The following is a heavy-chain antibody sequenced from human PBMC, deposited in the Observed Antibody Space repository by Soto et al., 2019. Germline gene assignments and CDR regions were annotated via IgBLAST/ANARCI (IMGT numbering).Heavy chain of an antibody. V-gene: IGHV4-59*01. CDR1: SGPISSYN. D-gene: IGHD3-10*01. CDR3: ARENYYALDY. J-gene: IGHJ4*02. Sequence: SETLSLTCTVSSGPISSYNWNWVRQPPGKGLEWIGFINYSGSTHYNPSLKSRVTISLDTSKNQFSLKLNSVTAADTAVYYYARENYYALDYWGPGTLVTVSS. CDR2: INYSGST.